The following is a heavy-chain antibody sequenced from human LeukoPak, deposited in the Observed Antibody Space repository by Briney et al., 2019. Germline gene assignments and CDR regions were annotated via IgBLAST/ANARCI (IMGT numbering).Heavy chain of an antibody. D-gene: IGHD3-22*01. V-gene: IGHV4-59*04. Sequence: SETLSLTCTVSGGSISSYYWSWIRQPPGKGLEWIGYIYYSGSTYYNPSLKSRVTISVDTSKNQFYLKLSSVTAADTAVYYCARRGKNYYDSSGTLGYWGQGTLVTVSS. CDR3: ARRGKNYYDSSGTLGY. CDR2: IYYSGST. J-gene: IGHJ4*02. CDR1: GGSISSYY.